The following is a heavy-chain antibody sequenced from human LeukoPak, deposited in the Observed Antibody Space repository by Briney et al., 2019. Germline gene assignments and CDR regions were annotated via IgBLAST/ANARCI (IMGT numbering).Heavy chain of an antibody. J-gene: IGHJ4*02. Sequence: GGSLRPSCAASGFTFDDYAMHWVRHAPGRGLEWVSLISGDGGSTYYADSVKGRFTISRDNSKNSLYLQMNSLRTEDTALYYCATLGDNIDYWGQGTLVTVSS. CDR3: ATLGDNIDY. CDR1: GFTFDDYA. V-gene: IGHV3-43*02. D-gene: IGHD3-16*01. CDR2: ISGDGGST.